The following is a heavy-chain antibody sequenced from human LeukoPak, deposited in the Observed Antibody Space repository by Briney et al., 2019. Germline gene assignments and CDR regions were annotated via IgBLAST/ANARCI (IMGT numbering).Heavy chain of an antibody. D-gene: IGHD3-22*01. CDR2: MYPNSGNT. J-gene: IGHJ4*02. V-gene: IGHV1-8*01. CDR1: GSTFTSYD. CDR3: WRVTRGYYDSSPPAFDY. Sequence: GASVKVSRKCSGSTFTSYDINWVRQPTAQRLEWMGLMYPNSGNTGYEQKFQGRVSITMHRSISKDYMYLNSLSSDATAGYYFWRVTRGYYDSSPPAFDYWGQGTLVTVSS.